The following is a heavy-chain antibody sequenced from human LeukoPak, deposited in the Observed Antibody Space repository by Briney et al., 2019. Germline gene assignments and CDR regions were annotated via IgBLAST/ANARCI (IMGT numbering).Heavy chain of an antibody. CDR3: TRDGGGGKLRWHFDY. CDR1: GFTVRSTY. V-gene: IGHV3-53*01. Sequence: GGSLRLSCADSGFTVRSTYMSWVRDAPGRGLEGVSVIYSGGSTYDVDSVKGRFTISRDNSKNTLYLQMNSLRAEDTAVYYCTRDGGGGKLRWHFDYWGQGTLVTVSS. CDR2: IYSGGST. D-gene: IGHD4-23*01. J-gene: IGHJ4*02.